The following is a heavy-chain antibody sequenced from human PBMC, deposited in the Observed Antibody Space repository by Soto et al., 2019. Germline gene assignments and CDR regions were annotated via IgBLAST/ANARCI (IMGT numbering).Heavy chain of an antibody. CDR3: AKGRSYYYYYGVDV. Sequence: PGGSLRLPCAASGFTFSSYAMNWVRRAPGKGLEWVSVIYSGGSTYYADSVKGRFTISRDNSKSTLYLQMNSLRAEDTALYYCAKGRSYYYYYGVDVWGQGTTVTVSS. V-gene: IGHV3-23*03. CDR1: GFTFSSYA. CDR2: IYSGGST. J-gene: IGHJ6*02.